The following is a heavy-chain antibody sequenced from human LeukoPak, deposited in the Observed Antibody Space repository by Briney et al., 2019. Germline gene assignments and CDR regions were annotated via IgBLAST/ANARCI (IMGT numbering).Heavy chain of an antibody. CDR2: INPNSGGT. V-gene: IGHV1-2*06. CDR3: ARDLKLPNGDTDY. CDR1: GYTFTGYY. J-gene: IGHJ4*02. Sequence: ASVKVSCKASGYTFTGYYMHWVRQAPGQGLEWMGRINPNSGGTNYAQKFQGRVTMTRDTSISTAYMELSRLRSEDTAVYYCARDLKLPNGDTDYWGQGTLVTVSS. D-gene: IGHD4-17*01.